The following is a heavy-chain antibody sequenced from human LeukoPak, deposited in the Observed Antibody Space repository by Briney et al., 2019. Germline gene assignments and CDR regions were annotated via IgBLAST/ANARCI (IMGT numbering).Heavy chain of an antibody. J-gene: IGHJ1*01. Sequence: NPGGSLRLSCAASGFTFSDYYMSWIRQAPGKGLEWVPYISSSGSTIYYADSVKGRFTISRDNAKSSLYLQMNSLRAEDTAVYYCARDGPEQWLVLEYFQHWGQGTLVTVSS. V-gene: IGHV3-11*04. CDR2: ISSSGSTI. CDR3: ARDGPEQWLVLEYFQH. CDR1: GFTFSDYY. D-gene: IGHD6-19*01.